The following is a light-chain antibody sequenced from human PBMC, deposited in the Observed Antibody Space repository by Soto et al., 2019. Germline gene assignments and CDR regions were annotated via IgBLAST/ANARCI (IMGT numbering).Light chain of an antibody. CDR1: QGINNY. J-gene: IGKJ4*01. V-gene: IGKV1-9*01. CDR2: VAS. CDR3: QQLNSYPLT. Sequence: DIQLTQSPSFLSASVGDRVTITCRASQGINNYLAWYQQKPGKAPKLLIYVASTLQSGVPSRFSGSGSGTEFTLTISSLQPEDFAIYYCQQLNSYPLTFGGGTKVDVK.